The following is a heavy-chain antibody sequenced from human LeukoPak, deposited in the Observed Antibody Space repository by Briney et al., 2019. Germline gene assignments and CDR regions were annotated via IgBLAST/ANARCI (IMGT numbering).Heavy chain of an antibody. CDR3: ATALSVPAAMEGV. J-gene: IGHJ4*02. CDR1: RYTFTGYY. V-gene: IGHV1-24*01. Sequence: ASVKVSCKASRYTFTGYYIHWVRQAPGQGLEWMGGFDPEDGETIYAQKFQGRVTMTEDTSTDTAYMELSSLRSEDTAVYYCATALSVPAAMEGVWGQGTLVTVSS. CDR2: FDPEDGET. D-gene: IGHD2-2*01.